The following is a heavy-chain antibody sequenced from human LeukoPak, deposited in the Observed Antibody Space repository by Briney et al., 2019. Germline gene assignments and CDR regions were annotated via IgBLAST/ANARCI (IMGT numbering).Heavy chain of an antibody. J-gene: IGHJ4*02. CDR1: GGSLTNYY. D-gene: IGHD3-16*01. CDR2: IHSDGTT. Sequence: PSETLSLTCSVSGGSLTNYYRGWIRQPPGKGLEFIGYIHSDGTTNYDSSLQSRVAISLDTSKIQFSLRLYSVTAADTALYFCARLNFRGGEALHFDSWGQGTLVTVSS. CDR3: ARLNFRGGEALHFDS. V-gene: IGHV4-4*09.